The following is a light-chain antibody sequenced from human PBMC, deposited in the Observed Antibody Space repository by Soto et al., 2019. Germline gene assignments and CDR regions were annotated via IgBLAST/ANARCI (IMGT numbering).Light chain of an antibody. CDR1: SSDVGGYNY. J-gene: IGLJ1*01. CDR2: EVN. CDR3: TSYTNSNTYV. V-gene: IGLV2-14*01. Sequence: QSALTQPPSASGSPGQSVTISCTGTSSDVGGYNYVSWYQQHPGKAPKLMIFEVNNRPSGVSNRFSGSKSGNTASLTISGLQAEDEADYYCTSYTNSNTYVFGTGTKVTVL.